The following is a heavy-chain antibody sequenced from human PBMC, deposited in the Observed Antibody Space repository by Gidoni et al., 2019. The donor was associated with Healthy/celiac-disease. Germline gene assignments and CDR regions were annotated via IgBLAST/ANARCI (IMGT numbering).Heavy chain of an antibody. V-gene: IGHV4-34*01. CDR2: INHSGST. J-gene: IGHJ4*02. D-gene: IGHD3-22*01. CDR1: GGSCSGYY. CDR3: ARLYYYDSSGYCFDY. Sequence: QVQLQQWGAGLLKPSETLSLTCAVYGGSCSGYYWSWIRQPPGKGLEWIGEINHSGSTNYNPSLKSRVTISVDTSKNQFSLKLSSVTAADTAVYYCARLYYYDSSGYCFDYWGQGTLVTVSS.